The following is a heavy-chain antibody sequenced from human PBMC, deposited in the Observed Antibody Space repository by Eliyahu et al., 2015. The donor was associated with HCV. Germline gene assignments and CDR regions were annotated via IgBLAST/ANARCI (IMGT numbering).Heavy chain of an antibody. CDR2: ISWNSGSI. J-gene: IGHJ3*02. CDR3: AKDRTTVAEPDAFDI. D-gene: IGHD6-19*01. CDR1: GFXFDDYA. V-gene: IGHV3-9*01. Sequence: EVQLVESGGGLVQPGRSLRLSCAASGFXFDDYAMHWVRQAPGKGLEWVSGISWNSGSIGYADSVKGRFTISRDNAKNSLYLQMNSLRAEDTALYYCAKDRTTVAEPDAFDIWGQGTMVTVSS.